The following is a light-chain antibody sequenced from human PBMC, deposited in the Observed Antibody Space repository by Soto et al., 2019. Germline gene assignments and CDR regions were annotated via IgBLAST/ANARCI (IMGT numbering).Light chain of an antibody. CDR2: GAS. CDR3: QHYHNWPPGNT. V-gene: IGKV3-15*01. J-gene: IGKJ3*01. CDR1: QSVKSN. Sequence: EIVMTQSPATLSVSPGERATLSCRASQSVKSNLAWYQQKPGQAPGLLIYGASTRATGIPGRFSGSGSGTDFTLTISSLQSEDFAVYYCQHYHNWPPGNTFGPGTKVHIK.